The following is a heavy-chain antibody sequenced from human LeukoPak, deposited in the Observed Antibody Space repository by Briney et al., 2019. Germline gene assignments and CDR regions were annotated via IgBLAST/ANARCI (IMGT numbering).Heavy chain of an antibody. CDR2: IYSGGST. CDR3: ARGDFGPDAFDI. V-gene: IGHV3-53*01. Sequence: GGSLRLSCAASGFTVSRNYMRWVGQAAGKGLEWVSVIYSGGSTYYPDSVKGRFTISRDNSKNTLYLQMNSLRAEDTAVYYCARGDFGPDAFDIWGQGTMVTVSS. D-gene: IGHD3-16*01. CDR1: GFTVSRNY. J-gene: IGHJ3*02.